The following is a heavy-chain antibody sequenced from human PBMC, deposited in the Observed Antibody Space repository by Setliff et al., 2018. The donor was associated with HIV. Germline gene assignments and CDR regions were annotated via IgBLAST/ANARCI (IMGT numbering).Heavy chain of an antibody. J-gene: IGHJ4*02. Sequence: ASVKVSCKASGYTFTDYYMHWVKQAPGKGPEWMGRVDPEDGETIYAEKFQGRVTITADTSTDTAYMELSSLRSEDTAVYYCTLLSLSTNKKWKTFDYWGQGTLVTVSS. CDR2: VDPEDGET. CDR3: TLLSLSTNKKWKTFDY. V-gene: IGHV1-69-2*01. CDR1: GYTFTDYY. D-gene: IGHD1-26*01.